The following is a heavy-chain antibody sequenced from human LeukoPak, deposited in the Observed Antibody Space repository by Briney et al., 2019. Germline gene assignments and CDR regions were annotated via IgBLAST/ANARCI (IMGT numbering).Heavy chain of an antibody. Sequence: GSLRLSCTTSEFTLSYFWMSWVRQAPGKGLEWVANINQDGTEKYYVDSVKGRFTISRDYAKNSLYLQMNSLRVEDTAVYYCAKVAKYYYGPETYYFFEQWGQGTPVTASS. CDR1: EFTLSYFW. D-gene: IGHD3-10*01. CDR2: INQDGTEK. J-gene: IGHJ4*02. CDR3: AKVAKYYYGPETYYFFEQ. V-gene: IGHV3-7*01.